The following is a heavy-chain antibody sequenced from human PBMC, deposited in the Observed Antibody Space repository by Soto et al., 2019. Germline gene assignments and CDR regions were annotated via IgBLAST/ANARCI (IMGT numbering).Heavy chain of an antibody. Sequence: GASVKVSCKASGFTFTSSAVQWVRQARGQRLEWIGWIVVGSGNTNYAQKFQERVTITRDMSTSTAYMELSSLRSEDTAVYYCAAEERITIFGVVMNYFDYWGQGTLVTVS. CDR2: IVVGSGNT. CDR1: GFTFTSSA. CDR3: AAEERITIFGVVMNYFDY. V-gene: IGHV1-58*01. J-gene: IGHJ4*02. D-gene: IGHD3-3*01.